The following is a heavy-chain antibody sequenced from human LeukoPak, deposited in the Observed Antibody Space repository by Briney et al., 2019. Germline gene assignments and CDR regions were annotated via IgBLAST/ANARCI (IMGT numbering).Heavy chain of an antibody. Sequence: GGSLRLSCAASGFTFSSYAMSWVRQAPGKGLEWVSYISSSGSTIYYADSVKGRFTISRDNAKNSLYLQMNSLRAEDTAVYYCAREEGYSSGWYLPTSDYWGQGTLVTVSS. V-gene: IGHV3-48*04. CDR3: AREEGYSSGWYLPTSDY. CDR1: GFTFSSYA. J-gene: IGHJ4*02. D-gene: IGHD6-19*01. CDR2: ISSSGSTI.